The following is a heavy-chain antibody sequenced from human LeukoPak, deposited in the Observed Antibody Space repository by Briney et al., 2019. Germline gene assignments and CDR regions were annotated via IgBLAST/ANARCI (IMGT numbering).Heavy chain of an antibody. CDR3: ASSSLYGGNSVFDY. CDR2: ARDKAHSHTT. Sequence: GGSLRLSCAASGFTFSDHYMDWVRQAPGKGLEWVGRARDKAHSHTTVYAASVEGRFTVSRDDSKNSFFLQMNSLRTEDTAVYYCASSSLYGGNSVFDYWGQGTLVTVSS. V-gene: IGHV3-72*01. D-gene: IGHD4-23*01. CDR1: GFTFSDHY. J-gene: IGHJ4*02.